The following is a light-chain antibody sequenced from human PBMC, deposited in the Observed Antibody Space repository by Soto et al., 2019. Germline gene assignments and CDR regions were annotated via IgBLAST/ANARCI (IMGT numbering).Light chain of an antibody. V-gene: IGKV1-39*01. CDR3: QQSYTRT. J-gene: IGKJ1*01. Sequence: DIQLTQSPSSLSASVGDRVSISCRASQSISNYLNWYQQKPGKAPKVLIFAASELQSGVPSRFSGSGSGTDFTLTISSPQPDDFATYYCQQSYTRTFGQGTKVDIK. CDR2: AAS. CDR1: QSISNY.